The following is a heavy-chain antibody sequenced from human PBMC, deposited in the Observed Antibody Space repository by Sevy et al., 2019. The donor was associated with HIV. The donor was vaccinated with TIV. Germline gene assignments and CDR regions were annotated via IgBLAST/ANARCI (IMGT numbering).Heavy chain of an antibody. Sequence: GGYLRLSCAASGFTFNTHAMNWVRQAPGKGLEWVSVISGPGYSTHYADSVKGRFTISRDNSKNTLYLQMNSLRADDTAVYYCAKALNPALESMIEVIFPTLKGFDVWGQGTMVIVSS. V-gene: IGHV3-23*01. CDR2: ISGPGYST. CDR1: GFTFNTHA. CDR3: AKALNPALESMIEVIFPTLKGFDV. J-gene: IGHJ3*01. D-gene: IGHD3-22*01.